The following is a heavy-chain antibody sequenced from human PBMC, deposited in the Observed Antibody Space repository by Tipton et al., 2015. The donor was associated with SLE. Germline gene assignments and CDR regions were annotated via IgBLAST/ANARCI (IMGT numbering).Heavy chain of an antibody. CDR3: AGEACSSATCYFDY. J-gene: IGHJ4*02. D-gene: IGHD2-2*01. Sequence: SLRLSCTASEFIFSGYGMHWVRQAPGKGLEWVAVIWHDGSNKYYSDSLKGRFTVSRDNSINTLYLQMNSLRAEDTAVYYCAGEACSSATCYFDYWGQGTLVTVSS. CDR1: EFIFSGYG. V-gene: IGHV3-33*01. CDR2: IWHDGSNK.